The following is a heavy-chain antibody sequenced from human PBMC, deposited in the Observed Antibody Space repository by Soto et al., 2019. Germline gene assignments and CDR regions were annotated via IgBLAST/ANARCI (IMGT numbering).Heavy chain of an antibody. D-gene: IGHD3-22*01. CDR3: ARDRGRISMLAGSDY. CDR2: ISAYNGNT. V-gene: IGHV1-18*01. Sequence: QVQLVQSGAEVKKPGASVNVSCKTSGYTFSTYGFSWVRQAPGQGLEWMGWISAYNGNTTYAQKFQDRVTMTTDTSTSTAYMELRSLTSDDTAVYYCARDRGRISMLAGSDYWGQGTLVTVSS. CDR1: GYTFSTYG. J-gene: IGHJ4*02.